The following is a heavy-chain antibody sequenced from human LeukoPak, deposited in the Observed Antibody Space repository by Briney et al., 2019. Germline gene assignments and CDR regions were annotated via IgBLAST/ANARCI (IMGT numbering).Heavy chain of an antibody. CDR2: IFYSGST. CDR1: GGSISSNSYY. J-gene: IGHJ2*01. V-gene: IGHV4-39*01. CDR3: ASTTWGRVTRWYFDL. D-gene: IGHD4-17*01. Sequence: SETLSLTCTVSGGSISSNSYYWGWIRQPPGKGLEWLGSIFYSGSTSYNPSLKSRVTISVDTSKSQFSLKLTSVTASDTAVYYCASTTWGRVTRWYFDLWGRGTLVTVSS.